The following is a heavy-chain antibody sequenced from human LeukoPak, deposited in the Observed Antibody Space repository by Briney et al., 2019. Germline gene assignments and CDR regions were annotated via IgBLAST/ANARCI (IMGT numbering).Heavy chain of an antibody. Sequence: GGSLRLSCAASGFTFSNYWMSWVRQAPGKGLEWVSVIYSGGSTYYADSVKGRFTISRDNSKNTLYLQVNSLRAEDTAVYYCARLGPYSFDYWGQGTLVTVSS. CDR1: GFTFSNYW. CDR2: IYSGGST. CDR3: ARLGPYSFDY. J-gene: IGHJ4*02. V-gene: IGHV3-53*01.